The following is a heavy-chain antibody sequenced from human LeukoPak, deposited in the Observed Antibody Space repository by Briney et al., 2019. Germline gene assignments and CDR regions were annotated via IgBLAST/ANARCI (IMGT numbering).Heavy chain of an antibody. V-gene: IGHV1-46*01. CDR1: GYTFTSCF. J-gene: IGHJ4*02. D-gene: IGHD2-21*02. CDR3: ARGPYRGDWHFDF. Sequence: ASVKVSCKASGYTFTSCFIHWVRQAPGQGLEWMGVINPSGGSTSYAQKFQGRVTMTRDTSARSVPMERSSQIFEDTGVYYCARGPYRGDWHFDFWGQGTLVTVSS. CDR2: INPSGGST.